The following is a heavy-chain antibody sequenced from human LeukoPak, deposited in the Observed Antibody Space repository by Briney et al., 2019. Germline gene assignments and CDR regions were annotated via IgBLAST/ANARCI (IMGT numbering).Heavy chain of an antibody. CDR3: ARDVTMVRGASDAFDI. CDR2: IYYSGST. J-gene: IGHJ3*02. Sequence: PSETLSLTCTVSGGSVSSGSYYWSWIRQPPGKGLEWIGYIYYSGSTNHNPSLKSRVTISVDTPKNQFSLKLSSVTAADTAVYYCARDVTMVRGASDAFDIWGQGTMVTVSS. D-gene: IGHD3-10*01. V-gene: IGHV4-61*01. CDR1: GGSVSSGSYY.